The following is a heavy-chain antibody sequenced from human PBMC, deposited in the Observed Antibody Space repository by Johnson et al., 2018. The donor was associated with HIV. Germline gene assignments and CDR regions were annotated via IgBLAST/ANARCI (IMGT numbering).Heavy chain of an antibody. V-gene: IGHV3-30*19. CDR3: ARDFGYYGSGSWVFDI. J-gene: IGHJ3*02. D-gene: IGHD3-10*01. CDR1: GFTFSSYG. Sequence: QVQLVESGGGVVQPGGSLRLSCAASGFTFSSYGIHWVRQAPGKGLEWVAVISSDGSIKYYADSVKGQFTISRDNSKNTLHLQMNGLRAGDTAVYYCARDFGYYGSGSWVFDIWGQGTMVTVSS. CDR2: ISSDGSIK.